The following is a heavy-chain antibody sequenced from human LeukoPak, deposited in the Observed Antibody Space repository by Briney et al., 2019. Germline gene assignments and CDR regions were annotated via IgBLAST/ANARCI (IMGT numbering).Heavy chain of an antibody. CDR3: ARSPPVPGTGGWFDP. CDR1: GGSISSYY. V-gene: IGHV4-59*08. CDR2: IYYSGST. J-gene: IGHJ5*02. Sequence: SETLSLTCTASGGSISSYYWSWIRQPPGKGLEWIGYIYYSGSTNYNPSLKSRVTISVDTSKNQFSLVLSSLTAADTAVYFCARSPPVPGTGGWFDPWGQGILVTVSS.